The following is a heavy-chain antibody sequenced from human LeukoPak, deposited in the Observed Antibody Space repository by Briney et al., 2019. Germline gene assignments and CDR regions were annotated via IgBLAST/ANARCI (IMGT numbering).Heavy chain of an antibody. CDR3: ARVPSDSFGWVCVDS. CDR1: GGSFSGYY. V-gene: IGHV4-34*01. Sequence: SETLPLTCAVYGGSFSGYYWSWIRQPPGKGLEWIGEINHSGSTNYNPSLKSRVTISVDTSKNQFSLKLSSVTAADTAVYYCARVPSDSFGWVCVDSWGQGSLVTVSS. J-gene: IGHJ4*02. D-gene: IGHD3-9*01. CDR2: INHSGST.